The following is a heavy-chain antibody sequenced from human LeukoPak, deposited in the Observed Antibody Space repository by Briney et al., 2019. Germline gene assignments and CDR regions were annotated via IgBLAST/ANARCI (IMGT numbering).Heavy chain of an antibody. CDR1: GGSFSGYY. J-gene: IGHJ5*02. D-gene: IGHD3-10*01. V-gene: IGHV4-34*01. Sequence: SGTLSLTCAVYGGSFSGYYWSWIRQPPGEGLEWIGEINHSGSTNYNPSLKSRVTISVDTSKNQFSLKLSSVTAADTAVYYCARGQSTYYYGSGSYYNVRFDPWGQGTLVTVSS. CDR3: ARGQSTYYYGSGSYYNVRFDP. CDR2: INHSGST.